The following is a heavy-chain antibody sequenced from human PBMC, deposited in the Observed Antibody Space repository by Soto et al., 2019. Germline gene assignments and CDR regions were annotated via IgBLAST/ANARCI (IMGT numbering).Heavy chain of an antibody. CDR1: GFTFSTYA. Sequence: GGSLRLSCAASGFTFSTYAMSWVRQAPGKGLEWVSAISGSGGSTYYADSVKGRFTISRDNSKNTLYLQMNSLRAEDTAVYYCAKVKGPWELISYFDYWGQGTLVTVSS. V-gene: IGHV3-23*01. CDR3: AKVKGPWELISYFDY. J-gene: IGHJ4*02. CDR2: ISGSGGST. D-gene: IGHD1-26*01.